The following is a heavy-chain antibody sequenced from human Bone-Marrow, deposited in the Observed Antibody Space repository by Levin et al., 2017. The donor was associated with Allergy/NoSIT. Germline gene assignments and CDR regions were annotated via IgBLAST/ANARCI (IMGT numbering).Heavy chain of an antibody. V-gene: IGHV3-21*01. J-gene: IGHJ6*03. CDR3: ARSREWLLQAYYYDYMDV. D-gene: IGHD3-3*01. CDR2: ISSSSSYI. Sequence: AGGSLRLSCAASGFTFSSYSMNWVRQAPGKGLEWVSSISSSSSYIYYADSVKGRFTISRDNAKNSLYLQMNSLRAEDTAVYYCARSREWLLQAYYYDYMDVWGKGTTVTVSS. CDR1: GFTFSSYS.